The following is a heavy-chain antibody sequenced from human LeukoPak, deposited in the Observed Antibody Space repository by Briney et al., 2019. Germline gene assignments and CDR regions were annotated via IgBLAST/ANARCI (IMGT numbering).Heavy chain of an antibody. J-gene: IGHJ4*02. Sequence: PGGSLRLSCAASGFTFSSYWMSWVRQAPGKGLEWVANIKQDGSEKYYVDSVKGRFTISRDNAKNSLYLQMNSLRAEDTAVYYSARGFNYDYVWGSYRYPFYWGQGTLVTVSS. CDR3: ARGFNYDYVWGSYRYPFY. CDR1: GFTFSSYW. D-gene: IGHD3-16*02. V-gene: IGHV3-7*01. CDR2: IKQDGSEK.